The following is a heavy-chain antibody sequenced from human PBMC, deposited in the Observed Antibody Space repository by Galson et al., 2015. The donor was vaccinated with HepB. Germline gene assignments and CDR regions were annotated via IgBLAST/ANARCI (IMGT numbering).Heavy chain of an antibody. CDR3: ARDHYCSSTSCYRPAGNWFDP. V-gene: IGHV1-18*01. Sequence: SVKVSCKASGYTFTSYGISWVRQAPGQGLEWMGWISAYNGNTNYAQKLQGRVTMTTDTSTSTAYMELRSLRSDDTAVYYCARDHYCSSTSCYRPAGNWFDPWGQGTLVTVSS. CDR2: ISAYNGNT. CDR1: GYTFTSYG. J-gene: IGHJ5*02. D-gene: IGHD2-2*02.